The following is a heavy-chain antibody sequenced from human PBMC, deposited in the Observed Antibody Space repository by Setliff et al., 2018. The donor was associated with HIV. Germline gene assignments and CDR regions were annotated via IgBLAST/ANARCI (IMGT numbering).Heavy chain of an antibody. V-gene: IGHV5-51*01. J-gene: IGHJ4*02. D-gene: IGHD3-16*01. CDR2: IYPGDSAT. Sequence: PGESLKISCKGFGYKFTDYWVGWVRQMPGEGLEWMGIIYPGDSATSYSPSFQGQVTISADKSISTAYLQWSSLKASDTAMYYCARLSSRIGDLGPPFDYWGQGTLVTVSS. CDR1: GYKFTDYW. CDR3: ARLSSRIGDLGPPFDY.